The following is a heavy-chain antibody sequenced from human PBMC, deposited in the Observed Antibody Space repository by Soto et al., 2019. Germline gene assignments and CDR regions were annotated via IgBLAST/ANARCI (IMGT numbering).Heavy chain of an antibody. CDR1: GFTFSSYG. Sequence: GGSLRLSCAASGFTFSSYGMHWVRQAPGKGLEWVAVISYDGSNKHFAESVKGRFSISRDDSKNTVYLEMNNLRGDDSAVYYCARDHGMFLSYYYYGMDVWGQGTTVTVSS. V-gene: IGHV3-30*03. CDR3: ARDHGMFLSYYYYGMDV. CDR2: ISYDGSNK. J-gene: IGHJ6*02. D-gene: IGHD3-10*02.